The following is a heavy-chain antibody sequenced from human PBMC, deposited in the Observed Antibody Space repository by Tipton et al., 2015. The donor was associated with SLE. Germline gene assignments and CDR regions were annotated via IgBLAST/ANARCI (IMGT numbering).Heavy chain of an antibody. D-gene: IGHD3-9*01. CDR1: GGSFSGYY. J-gene: IGHJ4*02. V-gene: IGHV4-34*01. Sequence: TLSLTCAVYGGSFSGYYWSWIRQPPGKGLEWIGEINHSGSTNYNPSLKSRVTISVDTSKNQFSLKLSSVTAADTAVYYCAREGGGDYDILTGYSYLHFDYWGQGTPVTVSS. CDR3: AREGGGDYDILTGYSYLHFDY. CDR2: INHSGST.